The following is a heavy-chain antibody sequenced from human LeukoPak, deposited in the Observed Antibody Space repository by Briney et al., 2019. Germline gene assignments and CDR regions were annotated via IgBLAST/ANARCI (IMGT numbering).Heavy chain of an antibody. CDR2: INPSDSST. V-gene: IGHV1-46*01. CDR1: GYTFTNYP. Sequence: GASVKVSCKASGYTFTNYPMHWVRQAPGQGLEWMGIINPSDSSTNYAQRFQGRVTLTSDTSTSTVYMDLSSLRSEDTAVYFCARDDVVAGPFYYYGMDVRGQGTTVTVSS. D-gene: IGHD5-12*01. CDR3: ARDDVVAGPFYYYGMDV. J-gene: IGHJ6*02.